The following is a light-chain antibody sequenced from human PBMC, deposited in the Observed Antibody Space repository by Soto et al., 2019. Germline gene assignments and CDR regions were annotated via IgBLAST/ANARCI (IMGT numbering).Light chain of an antibody. V-gene: IGLV1-51*01. CDR3: GTWDSSLSAVV. CDR2: DND. CDR1: SSHIANNY. J-gene: IGLJ2*01. Sequence: QSVLTQPPSVSAAPGQKVTISCSGSSSHIANNYVSWYQQLPGTAPKLLIYDNDKRPSGIPDRFSGSKSGTSATLGITGLQTGDEADYYCGTWDSSLSAVVFGGGTKLTVL.